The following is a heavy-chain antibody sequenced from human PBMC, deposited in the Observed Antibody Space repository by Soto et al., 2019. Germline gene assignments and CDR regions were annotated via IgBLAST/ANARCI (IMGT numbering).Heavy chain of an antibody. V-gene: IGHV1-46*01. D-gene: IGHD2-21*02. CDR3: ASVTTIWSN. CDR1: GYSSSNYY. Sequence: ASVKVSCKASGYSSSNYYTHWVRQAPGQGLEWMGIVNPNGASTNYAQRFQGRVTLTRDTSTNTDYMELSRPTSDDTAVYFCASVTTIWSNWGQGTLVTVSS. J-gene: IGHJ4*02. CDR2: VNPNGAST.